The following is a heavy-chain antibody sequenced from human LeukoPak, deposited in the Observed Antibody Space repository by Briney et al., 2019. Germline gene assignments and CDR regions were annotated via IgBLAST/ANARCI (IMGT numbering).Heavy chain of an antibody. J-gene: IGHJ4*02. CDR1: GFTFSSYA. D-gene: IGHD3-9*01. V-gene: IGHV3-23*01. CDR3: AKEGAAPELRYFDWLQTSFDY. Sequence: SGGSLRLSCAASGFTFSSYAMSWVRQAPGKGLEWVSAISGSGGSTYYADSVKGRFTISRDNSKNTLYLQMNSLRAEDTAVYYCAKEGAAPELRYFDWLQTSFDYWGQGTLVTVSS. CDR2: ISGSGGST.